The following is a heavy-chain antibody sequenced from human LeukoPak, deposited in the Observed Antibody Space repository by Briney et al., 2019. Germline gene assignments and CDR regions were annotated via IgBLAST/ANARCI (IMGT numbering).Heavy chain of an antibody. CDR3: ARRAGAYSHHYDY. CDR1: GFTVSSNS. D-gene: IGHD4/OR15-4a*01. V-gene: IGHV3-53*01. CDR2: IYSDNT. J-gene: IGHJ4*02. Sequence: GGSLRLSCTVSGFTVSSNSMSWVRQAPGKGREWVSFIYSDNTHYSDSVKGRFTISRDNSKNTLYLQMISPRGADTAVYYCARRAGAYSHHYDYWGQGTLVTVSS.